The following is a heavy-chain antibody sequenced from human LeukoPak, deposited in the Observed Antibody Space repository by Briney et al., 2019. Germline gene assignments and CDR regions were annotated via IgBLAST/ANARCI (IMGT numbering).Heavy chain of an antibody. V-gene: IGHV3-23*01. D-gene: IGHD5-24*01. CDR1: GFTFSSYA. CDR2: ISGSGGST. CDR3: ARPISKRWLLDY. Sequence: PGGSLRLSCAASGFTFSSYAMSWVRQAPGKGLEWVSAISGSGGSTYYADSVKGRFTISRDNAKNSLYLQMNSLRAEDTAVYYCARPISKRWLLDYWGQGTLVTVSS. J-gene: IGHJ4*02.